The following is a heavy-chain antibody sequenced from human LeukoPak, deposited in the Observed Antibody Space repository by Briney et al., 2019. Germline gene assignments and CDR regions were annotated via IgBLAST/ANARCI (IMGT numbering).Heavy chain of an antibody. CDR1: GFSFSSRDW. CDR3: ARDDSSGSSP. J-gene: IGHJ5*02. D-gene: IGHD3-10*01. CDR2: IKQDGSEK. V-gene: IGHV3-7*03. Sequence: GGSLRLSCVASGFSFSSRDWMTWVRQAPGKGLEWVANIKQDGSEKNYVDSVKGRFTISRDNAKNSVDLQMNSLRAEDTAVYYCARDDSSGSSPWGQGTLVTVSS.